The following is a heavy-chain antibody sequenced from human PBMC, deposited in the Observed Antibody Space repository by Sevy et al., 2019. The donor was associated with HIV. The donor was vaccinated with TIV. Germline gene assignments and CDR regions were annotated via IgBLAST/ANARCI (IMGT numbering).Heavy chain of an antibody. CDR1: GFTFSNAW. J-gene: IGHJ4*02. Sequence: GGSLRLSCAASGFTFSNAWMSWVRQAPGKGLEWVGRIKSKTDGGTTDYAAPVKGRFTISRDDSKNTLYLQMNSLKTEDTAVYYCTTVSIVGRVRRFDYWGQGTLVTVSS. CDR2: IKSKTDGGTT. CDR3: TTVSIVGRVRRFDY. V-gene: IGHV3-15*01. D-gene: IGHD3-16*01.